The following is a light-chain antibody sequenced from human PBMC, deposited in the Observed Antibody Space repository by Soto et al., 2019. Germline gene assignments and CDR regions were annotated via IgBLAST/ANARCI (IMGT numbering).Light chain of an antibody. CDR3: HHYDSTPLT. CDR2: GAS. Sequence: EIVLTQSPGTLSLSPGERATLSCRASQSVSSSYLAWYQQKPGQAPRLLIYGASSRATGIPDRFSGSGSGTDFTLTISRLEPEDFAVYYCHHYDSTPLTVGGGTKVEIK. V-gene: IGKV3-20*01. J-gene: IGKJ4*01. CDR1: QSVSSSY.